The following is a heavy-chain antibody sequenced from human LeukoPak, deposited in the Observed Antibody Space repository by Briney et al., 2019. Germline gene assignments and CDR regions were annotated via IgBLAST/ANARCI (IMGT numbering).Heavy chain of an antibody. CDR3: ARSPSYYGSAHYFDY. D-gene: IGHD3-10*01. CDR1: EFTVSSNY. Sequence: GGSLRLSCAASEFTVSSNYMSWVRQAPGKGLEWVSVIYSDGSTYYADSVKGRFTISRDNSKNTLYLQMNSLGAEDTAVCYCARSPSYYGSAHYFDYWGQGTLVTVSS. CDR2: IYSDGST. V-gene: IGHV3-53*01. J-gene: IGHJ4*02.